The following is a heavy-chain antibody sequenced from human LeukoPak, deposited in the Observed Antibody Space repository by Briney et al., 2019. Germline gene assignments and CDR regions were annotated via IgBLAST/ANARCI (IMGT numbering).Heavy chain of an antibody. D-gene: IGHD1-1*01. CDR1: GGFFSGYY. J-gene: IGHJ6*03. CDR2: INHSGST. V-gene: IGHV4-34*01. Sequence: SETLSLTCAVYGGFFSGYYWSWIRQPPGKGLEWIGEINHSGSTNYNPSLKSRVTISVDTSKNQFSLKLSSVTAADTAVYYCARGTGTVYYYYYYYMDVWGKGTTVTVSS. CDR3: ARGTGTVYYYYYYYMDV.